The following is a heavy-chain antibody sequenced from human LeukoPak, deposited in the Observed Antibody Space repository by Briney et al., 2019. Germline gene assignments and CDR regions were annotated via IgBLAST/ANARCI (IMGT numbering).Heavy chain of an antibody. V-gene: IGHV4-39*01. D-gene: IGHD6-13*01. CDR3: ARHLSSNWYLGYFDF. CDR2: VYYTGST. CDR1: GGSISSSVYY. Sequence: SETLSLTCTVSGGSISSSVYYWGWIRQPPGKGLEWIGSVYYTGSTYFNPSLKSRLTISADTSKNQLSLKLRSVTAADTAVYYCARHLSSNWYLGYFDFWGPGTLVTVSS. J-gene: IGHJ4*02.